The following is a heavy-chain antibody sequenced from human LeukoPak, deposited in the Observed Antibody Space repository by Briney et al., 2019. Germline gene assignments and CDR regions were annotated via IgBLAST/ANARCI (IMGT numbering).Heavy chain of an antibody. D-gene: IGHD6-13*01. V-gene: IGHV3-23*01. Sequence: GGSLRLSCEASGVTFSSYAMSWVRQAPGKGLGWVSGISVSGGSTYYADSVKGRFTISRDNSKNTLYLQMNSLRAEDTAVYYCARGGVLLAGKKFDYWGQGILVTVSS. CDR2: ISVSGGST. CDR3: ARGGVLLAGKKFDY. J-gene: IGHJ4*02. CDR1: GVTFSSYA.